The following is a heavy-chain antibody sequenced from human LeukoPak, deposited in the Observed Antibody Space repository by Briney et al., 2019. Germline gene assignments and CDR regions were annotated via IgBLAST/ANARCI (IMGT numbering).Heavy chain of an antibody. CDR1: GFTFSSYG. CDR3: ARSRGDSSGYSFDY. J-gene: IGHJ4*02. Sequence: GGSLRLSCAASGFTFSSYGMHWVRQAPGKGLEWVAVIWYDGSNKYYADSVKGRFTISRDNSKNTLYLQMNSLRAEDTAVYYCARSRGDSSGYSFDYWGQGTLVTVSS. CDR2: IWYDGSNK. V-gene: IGHV3-33*01. D-gene: IGHD3-22*01.